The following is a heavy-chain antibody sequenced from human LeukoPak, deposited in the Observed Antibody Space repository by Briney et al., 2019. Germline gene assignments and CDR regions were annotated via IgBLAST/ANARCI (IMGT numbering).Heavy chain of an antibody. CDR2: ISAYNGNT. D-gene: IGHD5-12*01. Sequence: ASVKVSCKASGYTFTSYYIHWVRQAPGQGLEWMGWISAYNGNTNYAQKLQGRVTMTTDTSTSTAYMELRSLRSDDTAVYYCARVVATITWTYYYYYMDVWGKGTTVTVSS. V-gene: IGHV1-18*04. J-gene: IGHJ6*03. CDR1: GYTFTSYY. CDR3: ARVVATITWTYYYYYMDV.